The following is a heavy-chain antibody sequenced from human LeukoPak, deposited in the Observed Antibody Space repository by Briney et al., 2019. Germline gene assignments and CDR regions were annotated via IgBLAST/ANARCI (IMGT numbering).Heavy chain of an antibody. Sequence: PVGSLRLSCSASRLTFSLYSMHWGRQAPGKGLEYVSGISTKGGRPYSADSVKGRFTISRDNSKNTLYLEMSTLRAEDTSVYYCVTELGIGGFDIWGQGTMVTVSS. D-gene: IGHD7-27*01. CDR2: ISTKGGRP. CDR3: VTELGIGGFDI. V-gene: IGHV3-64D*06. J-gene: IGHJ3*02. CDR1: RLTFSLYS.